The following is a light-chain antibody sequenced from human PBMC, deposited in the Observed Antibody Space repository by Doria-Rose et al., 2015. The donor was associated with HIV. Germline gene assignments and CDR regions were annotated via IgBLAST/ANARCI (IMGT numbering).Light chain of an antibody. CDR3: HQYGTSWT. V-gene: IGKV3-20*01. CDR2: DGS. J-gene: IGKJ1*01. CDR1: QSFSSTY. Sequence: TQSPGTLSLSPGERATLSCRASQSFSSTYLAWYQQKPGQAPSLLIYDGSTRATGIPDRFSASGSGTDFTLTINRLEPEDFALYYCHQYGTSWTFGQGTTVEI.